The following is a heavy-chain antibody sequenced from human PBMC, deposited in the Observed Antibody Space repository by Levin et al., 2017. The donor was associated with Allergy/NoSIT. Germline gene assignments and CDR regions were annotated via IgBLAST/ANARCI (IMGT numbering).Heavy chain of an antibody. Sequence: KVSCKASEYSFTRYWIGWVRQMPGKGLEWMGNIYPGDSDITYRPSFQGQVTIPADRSLSTAYLPWSSLKASDTAMYYCARWRTGYPQYYFDYWGQGTLVTVSS. CDR3: ARWRTGYPQYYFDY. D-gene: IGHD3/OR15-3a*01. CDR1: EYSFTRYW. CDR2: IYPGDSDI. J-gene: IGHJ4*02. V-gene: IGHV5-51*01.